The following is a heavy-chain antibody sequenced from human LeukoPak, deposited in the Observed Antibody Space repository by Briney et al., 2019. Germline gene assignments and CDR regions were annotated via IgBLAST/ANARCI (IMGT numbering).Heavy chain of an antibody. CDR1: GFTFSSYW. D-gene: IGHD3-22*01. V-gene: IGHV3-7*01. J-gene: IGHJ3*02. CDR2: IKQDGSEK. Sequence: GGSLRLSCAASGFTFSSYWMSWVRQAPGKGLEWVANIKQDGSEKYYVDSVKGRFTISRDNAKNSLYLQMNSLRAEDTAVYYFARTTSLISSGYLLCDAFDIWGRGTMVTVSS. CDR3: ARTTSLISSGYLLCDAFDI.